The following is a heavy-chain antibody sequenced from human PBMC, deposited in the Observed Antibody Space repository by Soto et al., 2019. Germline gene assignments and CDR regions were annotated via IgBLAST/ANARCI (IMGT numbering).Heavy chain of an antibody. D-gene: IGHD6-13*01. Sequence: SVKVSCKASGGTFSSYAISWVRQAPGQGLEWMGGIIPIFGTANYAQKFQGRVTITADESTSTAYMELSSLRSEDTAVYYCATPSPYSSSWYSAFDIWGRGTLVTVSS. V-gene: IGHV1-69*13. CDR1: GGTFSSYA. CDR3: ATPSPYSSSWYSAFDI. J-gene: IGHJ3*02. CDR2: IIPIFGTA.